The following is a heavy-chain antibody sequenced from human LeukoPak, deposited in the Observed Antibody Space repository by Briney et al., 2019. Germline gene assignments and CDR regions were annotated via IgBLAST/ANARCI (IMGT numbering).Heavy chain of an antibody. J-gene: IGHJ4*02. CDR3: TRHMGNAATRFDY. CDR2: VRSKADSYAT. CDR1: GFTFSASA. Sequence: PGGSPRLSCAASGFTFSASAMHWVRQASGKGLEWVGRVRSKADSYATAYAASLKGRFTISRDDSKNTAYLQMNSLKTEDTAVYYCTRHMGNAATRFDYWGQGTLVTVSS. D-gene: IGHD7-27*01. V-gene: IGHV3-73*01.